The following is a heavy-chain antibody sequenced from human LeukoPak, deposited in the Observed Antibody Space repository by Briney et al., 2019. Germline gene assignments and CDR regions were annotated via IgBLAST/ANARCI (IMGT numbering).Heavy chain of an antibody. D-gene: IGHD3-10*01. Sequence: ASVKVSCKASGGTFSSYAISWVRQAPGQGLEWMGRIIPILGIANYAQKFQGRVTITADKSTSTAYMELRILRSDDTAVYYCARDVPKGFGELLSIHFDYWGQGTLVTVSS. CDR3: ARDVPKGFGELLSIHFDY. CDR1: GGTFSSYA. J-gene: IGHJ4*02. V-gene: IGHV1-69*04. CDR2: IIPILGIA.